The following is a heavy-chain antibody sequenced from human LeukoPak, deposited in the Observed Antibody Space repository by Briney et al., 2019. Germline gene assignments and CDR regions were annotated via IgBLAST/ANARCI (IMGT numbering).Heavy chain of an antibody. J-gene: IGHJ3*02. CDR1: GYTFTSYG. Sequence: ASVKVSCKASGYTFTSYGISWVRQAPGQGLEWMGWISGYNGNTNYAQKFQGRVTMTRDTSISTAYMELSRLRSDDTAVYYCARDRITWNDRLFDIWGQETMVTVSS. D-gene: IGHD1-1*01. V-gene: IGHV1-18*01. CDR2: ISGYNGNT. CDR3: ARDRITWNDRLFDI.